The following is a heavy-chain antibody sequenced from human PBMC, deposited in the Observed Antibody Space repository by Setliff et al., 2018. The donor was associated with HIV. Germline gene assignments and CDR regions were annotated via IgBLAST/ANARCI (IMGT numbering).Heavy chain of an antibody. CDR2: IYHSGST. J-gene: IGHJ4*02. V-gene: IGHV4-34*01. D-gene: IGHD5-12*01. CDR3: ARGRVATIWYYFDY. CDR1: GGSFSGYY. Sequence: SETLSLTCAVYGGSFSGYYWSWIRQPPGKRLEWIATIYHSGSTYYNPSLKSRVTISVDTSKNHFSLKLSSLTAADTALYYCARGRVATIWYYFDYWGQGTLVTVSS.